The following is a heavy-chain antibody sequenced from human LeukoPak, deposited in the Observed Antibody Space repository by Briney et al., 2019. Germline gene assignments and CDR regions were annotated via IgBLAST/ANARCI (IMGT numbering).Heavy chain of an antibody. D-gene: IGHD3-9*01. CDR3: ARGGYDIPLYYYGMDV. V-gene: IGHV3-33*01. CDR2: IWYDGSNK. CDR1: GFTFSSYG. J-gene: IGHJ6*02. Sequence: PGRSLRLSCAASGFTFSSYGMHWVRQAPGKGLEWVAVIWYDGSNKYYADSVKGRFTISRDNSKNTLYLQMNSLRAEDTAVYYCARGGYDIPLYYYGMDVWGQGTTVTVSS.